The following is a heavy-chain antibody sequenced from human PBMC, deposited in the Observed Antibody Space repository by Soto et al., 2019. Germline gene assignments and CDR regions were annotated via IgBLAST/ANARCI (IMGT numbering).Heavy chain of an antibody. Sequence: PGGSLRLSCAGSEFTFGNYGLHWGRRAPGKGLEWVAFITHDGSNEYYADSVKGRFTISRDNAKKTVYLQMNSLGGEDSAVYYCAKASPPIAVAGSLYFAMDVWGQGTTVTVSS. D-gene: IGHD6-19*01. V-gene: IGHV3-30*18. CDR3: AKASPPIAVAGSLYFAMDV. CDR1: EFTFGNYG. J-gene: IGHJ6*02. CDR2: ITHDGSNE.